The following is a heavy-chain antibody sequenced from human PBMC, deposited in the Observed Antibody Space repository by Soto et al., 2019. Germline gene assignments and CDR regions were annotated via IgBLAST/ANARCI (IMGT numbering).Heavy chain of an antibody. V-gene: IGHV1-69*19. Sequence: QVQLVQSGAEMKKPGSSVKVSCQSSGGTFNTYAMNWVRQAPGQGPEWMGDISPMFGAANYAPKFQGRVTITPDESTLTSYMQLSSLTSEDTALYFCAREVQVHTPAFVYWGQGTRVTVSS. CDR1: GGTFNTYA. CDR3: AREVQVHTPAFVY. CDR2: ISPMFGAA. J-gene: IGHJ4*02. D-gene: IGHD3-10*01.